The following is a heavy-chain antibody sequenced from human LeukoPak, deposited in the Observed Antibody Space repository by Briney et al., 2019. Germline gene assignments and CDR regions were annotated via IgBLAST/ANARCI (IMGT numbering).Heavy chain of an antibody. CDR1: GFTFSNYA. CDR3: AKTPCGADCYTTFDY. CDR2: ILGSAGST. J-gene: IGHJ4*02. V-gene: IGHV3-23*01. D-gene: IGHD2-21*02. Sequence: QPGGSLRLSCAASGFTFSNYAMTWVRQAPGKGLEWVSSILGSAGSTYYAVSVKGRFTISRDNSKNTLYLQMNSLRAEDTAVYYCAKTPCGADCYTTFDYWGQGALVTVSS.